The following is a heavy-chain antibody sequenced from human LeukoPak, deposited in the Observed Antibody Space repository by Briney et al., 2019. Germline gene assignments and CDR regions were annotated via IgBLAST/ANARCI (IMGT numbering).Heavy chain of an antibody. V-gene: IGHV4-30-4*01. J-gene: IGHJ4*02. D-gene: IGHD6-6*01. CDR1: GGSISSGDYY. CDR2: IYYSGST. CDR3: ARDPYSSSSAGGFDY. Sequence: SETLSLTCTVSGGSISSGDYYWSWIRQPPGKGLEWIGYIYYSGSTYYNPSLKSRVTISVDTSKNQFSLKLSSVTAADTAVYYCARDPYSSSSAGGFDYWGQGTLVTVSS.